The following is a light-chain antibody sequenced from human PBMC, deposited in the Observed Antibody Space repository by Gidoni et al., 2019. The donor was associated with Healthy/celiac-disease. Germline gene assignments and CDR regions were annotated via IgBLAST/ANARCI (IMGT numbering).Light chain of an antibody. CDR3: QQYDSSSVT. CDR1: QSVSSCY. J-gene: IGKJ2*01. Sequence: EIVLTQSPGTLSLSPGERATLSCRASQSVSSCYLAWYQQKPGQAPRLLIYGASSRDTGLPDRFSGSGSGTDFTLTISRLEPEDFAVYYCQQYDSSSVTFXQXTKLEIK. V-gene: IGKV3-20*01. CDR2: GAS.